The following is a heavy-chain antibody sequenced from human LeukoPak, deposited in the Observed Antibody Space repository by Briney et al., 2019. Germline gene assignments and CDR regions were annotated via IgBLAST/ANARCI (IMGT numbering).Heavy chain of an antibody. V-gene: IGHV3-7*01. J-gene: IGHJ4*02. CDR1: GFTFSIYW. CDR2: IKQDGSEK. CDR3: ARQWLVREYFDY. Sequence: PGGSLRLSCAPSGFTFSIYWMSWVRQAPGKGLGWVANIKQDGSEKYYVDSVKGGFTISRDNAKNSLYLQMNSLRAEDTAVYYCARQWLVREYFDYWGQGTLVTVSS. D-gene: IGHD6-19*01.